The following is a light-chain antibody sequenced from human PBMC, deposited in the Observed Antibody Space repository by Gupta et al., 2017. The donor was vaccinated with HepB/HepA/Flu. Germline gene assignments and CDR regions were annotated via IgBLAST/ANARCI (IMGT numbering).Light chain of an antibody. CDR3: QTWGTGGV. J-gene: IGLJ2*01. CDR2: LNSDGSH. V-gene: IGLV4-69*01. Sequence: QLVLPQSPSASASLGASVKLTCTLSSGHSSYAIAWHQQQPEKGPRYLMKLNSDGSHSKGDGIPDRFSGSSSGAERYLTISSLQSEDEADYYCQTWGTGGVFGGGTKLTVL. CDR1: SGHSSYA.